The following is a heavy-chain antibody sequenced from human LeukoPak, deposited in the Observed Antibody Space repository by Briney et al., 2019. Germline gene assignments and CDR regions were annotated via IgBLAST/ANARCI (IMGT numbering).Heavy chain of an antibody. CDR3: ASILRSSSGYYFDY. CDR2: ISGTGSST. Sequence: QTGGSLRLSCAASGFTFSSYAMSWVRQAPGKGLEWVSAISGTGSSTYSADSVRGKFTISRDNSKNTLYLQMNSLRAEDTAVYYCASILRSSSGYYFDYWGQGTLVTVSS. CDR1: GFTFSSYA. J-gene: IGHJ4*02. V-gene: IGHV3-23*01. D-gene: IGHD3-10*01.